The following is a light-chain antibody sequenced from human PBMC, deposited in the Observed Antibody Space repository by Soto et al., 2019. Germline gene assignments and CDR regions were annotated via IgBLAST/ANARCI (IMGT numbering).Light chain of an antibody. V-gene: IGKV1-8*01. CDR3: QQYYSYPPT. J-gene: IGKJ1*01. Sequence: ASRMTQSPSSLSASTGDRVTITRRASQCFSSYLAWYQQKPGKAPKLLIYAASTLQSGVPSRLSAGGSGTDFTLTISCLQSEDFATYYCQQYYSYPPTFGQGTKVDI. CDR2: AAS. CDR1: QCFSSY.